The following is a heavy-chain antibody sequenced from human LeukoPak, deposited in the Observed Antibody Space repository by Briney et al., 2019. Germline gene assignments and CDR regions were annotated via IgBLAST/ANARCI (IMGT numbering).Heavy chain of an antibody. D-gene: IGHD3-22*01. Sequence: SQTLSLTCTVSGGSISSGSNYWSWLRQPAGKGLEWIGRIYTSGSTNSNPSLTCRVTLSVDTYKNQFSLKLSSVTAADTAVYYCARARYYDSSGYYSNDAFDIWGQGTMVTVSS. CDR1: GGSISSGSNY. V-gene: IGHV4-61*02. J-gene: IGHJ3*02. CDR3: ARARYYDSSGYYSNDAFDI. CDR2: IYTSGST.